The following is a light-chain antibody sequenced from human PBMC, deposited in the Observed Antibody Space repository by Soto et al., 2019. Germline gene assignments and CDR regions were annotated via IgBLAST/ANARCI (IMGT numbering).Light chain of an antibody. J-gene: IGKJ4*01. CDR3: QQYGSSPLT. Sequence: EIVLTQSPGTLSLSPGERATLSCRARQSVRSSNLAWYQQKPGQAPRLLIYGASSRATGIPDRFSGSGSGTDFTLTISRLEPEDFAVYYCQQYGSSPLTFGGGTKVEIK. V-gene: IGKV3-20*01. CDR2: GAS. CDR1: QSVRSSN.